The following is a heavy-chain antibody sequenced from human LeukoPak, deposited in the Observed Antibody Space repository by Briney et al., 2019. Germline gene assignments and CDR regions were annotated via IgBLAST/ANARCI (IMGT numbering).Heavy chain of an antibody. CDR3: ARASSGWHRFDP. V-gene: IGHV4-39*07. CDR2: IYYSGST. J-gene: IGHJ5*02. Sequence: SETLSLTCTVSGGSISSSSYYWGWIRQPPGKGLEWIGSIYYSGSTYYNPSLKSRVTISVDTSKNQFSLKLSSVTAADTAVYYCARASSGWHRFDPWGQGTLVTVSS. CDR1: GGSISSSSYY. D-gene: IGHD6-19*01.